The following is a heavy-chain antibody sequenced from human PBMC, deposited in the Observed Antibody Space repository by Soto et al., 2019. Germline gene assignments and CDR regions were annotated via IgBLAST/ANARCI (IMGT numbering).Heavy chain of an antibody. CDR3: AAGGRAAKQYVFEF. CDR1: DCTIRSGGY. D-gene: IGHD3-16*01. V-gene: IGHV4-38-2*02. CDR2: IYHSWST. J-gene: IGHJ4*02. Sequence: SEIPPLTRTVSDCTIRSGGYWRWIQQHPGKGLEWIGSIYHSWSTYYNPSLKSRVTISVDTSKNQFSLKLSSVTAADTAVYFCAAGGRAAKQYVFEFLGQGSLGTVFS.